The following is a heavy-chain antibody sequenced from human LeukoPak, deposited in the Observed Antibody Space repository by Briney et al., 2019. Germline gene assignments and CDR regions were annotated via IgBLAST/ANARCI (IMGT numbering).Heavy chain of an antibody. Sequence: PQASVKASCKASGYTFTSYGISWVRQAPGQGLEWMGWIIAYNGNINYAQKVQGRVTMTTDTSTSTAYMELRSLRSDDTAVYYCARVVVVAATRGTWYFDLWGRGTLVTVSS. V-gene: IGHV1-18*01. CDR2: IIAYNGNI. J-gene: IGHJ2*01. CDR1: GYTFTSYG. CDR3: ARVVVVAATRGTWYFDL. D-gene: IGHD2-15*01.